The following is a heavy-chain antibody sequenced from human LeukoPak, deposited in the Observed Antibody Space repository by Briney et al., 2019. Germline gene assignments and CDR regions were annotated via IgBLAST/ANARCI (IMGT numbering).Heavy chain of an antibody. Sequence: GSLRLSCAASGFTFSVYWMHWVRQPPGKGLEWIGSIYYSGSSYYNPSLKSRVTISIDTSKNQFSLNLSSVTAADTAVYYCTRDEDYVWGSYRPFDYWGQGTLVTVSS. J-gene: IGHJ4*02. V-gene: IGHV4-38-2*02. D-gene: IGHD3-16*02. CDR3: TRDEDYVWGSYRPFDY. CDR2: IYYSGSS. CDR1: GFTFSVYW.